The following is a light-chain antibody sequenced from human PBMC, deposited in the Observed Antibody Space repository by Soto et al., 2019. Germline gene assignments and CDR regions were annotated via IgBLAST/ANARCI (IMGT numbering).Light chain of an antibody. CDR2: AAS. V-gene: IGKV1-39*01. J-gene: IGKJ2*01. CDR1: QSISKY. CDR3: QQSYSTPPDT. Sequence: DIQMTQSPSSLSASVGDRVTITCRASQSISKYLNWYQQKPGQAPNLLIYAASTLQSGVPSRFRGSGSGTDFTLTISSLHPEDFATYYCQQSYSTPPDTFGQGTKLEIK.